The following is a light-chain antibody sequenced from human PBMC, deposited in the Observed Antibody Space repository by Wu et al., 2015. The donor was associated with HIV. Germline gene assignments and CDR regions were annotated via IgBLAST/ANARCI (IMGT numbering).Light chain of an antibody. Sequence: EIVLTQSPGTLSLSPGERATVSCRASQSVSSNYLAWYQQKPGQTPCLLIYGASSRATGIPDRFSGSGSGTDFTLTISRLEPEDFAVYYCQQYGSSFTFGPGTRVDIK. V-gene: IGKV3-20*01. CDR3: QQYGSSFT. CDR1: QSVSSNY. J-gene: IGKJ3*01. CDR2: GAS.